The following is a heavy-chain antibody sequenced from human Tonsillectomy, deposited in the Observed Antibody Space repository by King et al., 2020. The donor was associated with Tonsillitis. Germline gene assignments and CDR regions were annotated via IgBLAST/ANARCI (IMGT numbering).Heavy chain of an antibody. CDR1: GGTFSTYG. V-gene: IGHV1-69*01. CDR2: IIPVFGVT. D-gene: IGHD3-16*02. J-gene: IGHJ6*02. CDR3: AGDTLVIVPEATVAEKDGMDV. Sequence: QLVQSGAEVKKPGSSVKVSCKTSGGTFSTYGINWVRLAPGQGLEWMGGIIPVFGVTNYAQKFQGRVAITADESTSTAYMELSSLRSEDTAVYYCAGDTLVIVPEATVAEKDGMDVWGQGTAVTVSS.